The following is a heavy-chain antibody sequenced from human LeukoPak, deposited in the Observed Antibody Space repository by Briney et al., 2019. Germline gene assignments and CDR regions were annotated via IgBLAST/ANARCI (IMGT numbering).Heavy chain of an antibody. Sequence: SETLSLTCTVSGGSINSYYWSWIRQPPGKGLEWIGYIYYSGTTNYNPSLKSRVTISVDTSKNQFSLKLSSVTAADTAVYYCASSAGSATEDPYYFDYWGQGTLVTVSS. CDR1: GGSINSYY. CDR2: IYYSGTT. CDR3: ASSAGSATEDPYYFDY. J-gene: IGHJ4*02. D-gene: IGHD6-13*01. V-gene: IGHV4-59*01.